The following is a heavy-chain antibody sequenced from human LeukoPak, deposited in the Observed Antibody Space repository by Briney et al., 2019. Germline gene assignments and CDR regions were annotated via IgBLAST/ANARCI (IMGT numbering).Heavy chain of an antibody. J-gene: IGHJ4*02. CDR2: MSPNSGDT. V-gene: IGHV1-8*01. Sequence: ASVKVSCKASGYTFTTYDITWVRQATGQGLEWMGWMSPNSGDTASAQKFQGRVAMTRDTSISTAYMELSSLRSEDTAVYYCARGLGDYYDTSDYYYAVPAHWGQGTLVTVSS. CDR1: GYTFTTYD. D-gene: IGHD3-22*01. CDR3: ARGLGDYYDTSDYYYAVPAH.